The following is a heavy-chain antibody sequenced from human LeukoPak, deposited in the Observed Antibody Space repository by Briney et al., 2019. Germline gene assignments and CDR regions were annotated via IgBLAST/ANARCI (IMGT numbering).Heavy chain of an antibody. CDR3: ARIYAENSVDY. J-gene: IGHJ4*02. CDR2: IDWDDDK. Sequence: TLSLTCTVSGDSISSSYWSWIRQPPGKALEWLARIDWDDDKYYSTSLKTRLTISKDTSKNQVVLTMTNKDPVDTATYYCARIYAENSVDYWGQGTLVTVSS. CDR1: GDSISSSYW. V-gene: IGHV2-70*11. D-gene: IGHD2/OR15-2a*01.